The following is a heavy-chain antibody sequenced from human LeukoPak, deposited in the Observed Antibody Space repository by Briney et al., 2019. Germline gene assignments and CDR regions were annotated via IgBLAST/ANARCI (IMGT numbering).Heavy chain of an antibody. J-gene: IGHJ6*03. CDR2: IYSSGST. Sequence: SETLSLTCTVSGGSISSGSYYWSWIRQPAGKGLEWIGRIYSSGSTNYNPSLKSRVTISVDTSKNQFSLKLSSVTAADTAVYYCARGRKAGAARYYYYYYMDVWGKGTTVTVSS. CDR1: GGSISSGSYY. V-gene: IGHV4-61*02. CDR3: ARGRKAGAARYYYYYYMDV. D-gene: IGHD6-6*01.